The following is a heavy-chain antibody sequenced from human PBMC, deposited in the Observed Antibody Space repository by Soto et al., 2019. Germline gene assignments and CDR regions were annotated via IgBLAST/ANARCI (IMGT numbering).Heavy chain of an antibody. CDR1: GGSISIYY. J-gene: IGHJ4*02. D-gene: IGHD1-7*01. V-gene: IGHV4-4*07. Sequence: SETLSLTCTVSGGSISIYYWSWIRQPAGKGLEWIGRIYASGSTNYNPSLKSRATMSVDTSNNQFSLKLTSVTAADTAVYYCARGTTGQDDYWGQGTLVTVSS. CDR2: IYASGST. CDR3: ARGTTGQDDY.